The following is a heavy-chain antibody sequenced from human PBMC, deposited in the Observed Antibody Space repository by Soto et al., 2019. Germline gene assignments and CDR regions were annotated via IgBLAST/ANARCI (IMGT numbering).Heavy chain of an antibody. D-gene: IGHD2-2*01. J-gene: IGHJ6*02. Sequence: EVQLLESGGGLVQPGGSLRLSCAASGFTFSSYAMSWVRQAPGKGLEWVSAISGSGGSTYYADSVKGRFTLSRDNSKNTLYLQMNSLRAEDTAVYYCAKGGSTSRWSYYYGMDVWGQGTTVTVSS. CDR1: GFTFSSYA. CDR3: AKGGSTSRWSYYYGMDV. V-gene: IGHV3-23*01. CDR2: ISGSGGST.